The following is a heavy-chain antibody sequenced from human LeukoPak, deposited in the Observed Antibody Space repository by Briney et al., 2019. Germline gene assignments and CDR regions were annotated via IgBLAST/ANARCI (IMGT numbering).Heavy chain of an antibody. J-gene: IGHJ6*03. CDR2: MYYTGST. Sequence: MTSETLSLTCTVSGGSISSYYWSWIRQTPGKGLEWIGSMYYTGSTNYNPSLKSRVTISVDTSKNQFSLKLSSVTAADTAVYYCARLRTQDYYYYYMDVWGKGTTVTVSS. V-gene: IGHV4-59*01. CDR1: GGSISSYY. D-gene: IGHD3-16*01. CDR3: ARLRTQDYYYYYMDV.